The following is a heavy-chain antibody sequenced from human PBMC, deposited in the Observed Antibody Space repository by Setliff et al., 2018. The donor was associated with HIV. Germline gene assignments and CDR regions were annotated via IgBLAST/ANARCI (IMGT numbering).Heavy chain of an antibody. J-gene: IGHJ4*02. D-gene: IGHD3-16*02. V-gene: IGHV1-18*01. CDR1: GYTFTSYG. CDR2: ISAYNGNI. CDR3: ARDRIPKRGYTYREPDFDS. Sequence: ASVKVSCKASGYTFTSYGISWVRQAPGQGLEWMGWISAYNGNIKYSQKFQGRVTITRDTSASTAYMELSSLRPENTAVYYCARDRIPKRGYTYREPDFDSWGQGTLVTVSS.